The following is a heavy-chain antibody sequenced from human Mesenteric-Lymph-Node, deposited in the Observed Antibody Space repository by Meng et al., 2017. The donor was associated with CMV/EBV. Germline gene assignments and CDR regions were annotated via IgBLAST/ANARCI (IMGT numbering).Heavy chain of an antibody. Sequence: GESLKISCAASGFTFSSYGMHWVRQAPGKGLEWVAFIRYDGSNKYYADSVKGRFTISRDNSKNTLYLQMNSLRAEDTAVYYCARDKNDYVWGSPDYWGQGTLVTVSS. CDR1: GFTFSSYG. CDR3: ARDKNDYVWGSPDY. CDR2: IRYDGSNK. D-gene: IGHD3-16*01. V-gene: IGHV3-30*02. J-gene: IGHJ4*02.